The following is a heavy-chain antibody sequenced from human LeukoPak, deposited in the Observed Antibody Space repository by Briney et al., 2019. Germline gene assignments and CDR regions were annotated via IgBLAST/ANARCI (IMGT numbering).Heavy chain of an antibody. V-gene: IGHV3-7*01. J-gene: IGHJ4*02. Sequence: GGSLRLSCAASGFTFTSYWMSWMCQAPGKGLQWVANIKHDGSEQYYVDSVKGRFTISRDNAKNSLYLQMNSLGVEDTAVYYCKSGGAAPGRFDYWGQGVLVTVSP. CDR3: KSGGAAPGRFDY. CDR2: IKHDGSEQ. CDR1: GFTFTSYW. D-gene: IGHD6-13*01.